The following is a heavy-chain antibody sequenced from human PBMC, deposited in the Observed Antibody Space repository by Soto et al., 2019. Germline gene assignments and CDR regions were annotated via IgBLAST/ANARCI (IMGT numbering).Heavy chain of an antibody. V-gene: IGHV3-7*01. CDR3: ARDKGVRGVIINYYYYGMDV. J-gene: IGHJ6*02. CDR2: IKQDGSEK. D-gene: IGHD3-10*01. CDR1: GFTFSSYW. Sequence: GGSLRLSCAASGFTFSSYWMSWVRQAPGKGLEWVANIKQDGSEKYYVDSVKGRFTISRDNAKNSLYLQMNSLRVEDTAVYYCARDKGVRGVIINYYYYGMDVWGQGTTVTVSS.